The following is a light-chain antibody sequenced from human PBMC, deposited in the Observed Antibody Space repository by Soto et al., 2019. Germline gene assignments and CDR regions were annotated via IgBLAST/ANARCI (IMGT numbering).Light chain of an antibody. Sequence: DIQMTQSPSSVSASVGDRVTITCRASQGISSWLAWYQQKPGKAPKLLIYAATRLQSGVPSRFSGSESGTDFTLSISSLQPEDFAAYYCQQSYSIPQTFGQGTKVDIK. J-gene: IGKJ1*01. CDR3: QQSYSIPQT. CDR1: QGISSW. CDR2: AAT. V-gene: IGKV1-12*01.